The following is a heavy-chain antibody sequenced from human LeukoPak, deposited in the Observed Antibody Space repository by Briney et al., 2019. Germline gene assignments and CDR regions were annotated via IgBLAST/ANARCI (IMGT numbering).Heavy chain of an antibody. V-gene: IGHV1-2*02. Sequence: ASVKVSCKASGYTFTGYYMHWVRQAPGQGLEWMGWINPNSGGTNYAQKFQGRATMTRDTSISTAYMELSRLRSDDTAVYYCARRITMVRGVIFGDNWFDPWGQGTLVTVSS. CDR2: INPNSGGT. CDR3: ARRITMVRGVIFGDNWFDP. J-gene: IGHJ5*02. CDR1: GYTFTGYY. D-gene: IGHD3-10*01.